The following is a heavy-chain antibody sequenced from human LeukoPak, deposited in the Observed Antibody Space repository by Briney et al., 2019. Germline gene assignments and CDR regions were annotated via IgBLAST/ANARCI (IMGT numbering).Heavy chain of an antibody. CDR1: GGSISSSSYY. V-gene: IGHV4-39*07. CDR2: IYYSGST. CDR3: ARGLEDCSGGSCYSTNWFDP. D-gene: IGHD2-15*01. J-gene: IGHJ5*02. Sequence: SETLSLTCTVSGGSISSSSYYWGWIRQPPGKGLEWIGSIYYSGSTYYNPSLKSRVTISVDTSKNQFSLKLSSVTAADTAVYYCARGLEDCSGGSCYSTNWFDPWGQGTLVTVSS.